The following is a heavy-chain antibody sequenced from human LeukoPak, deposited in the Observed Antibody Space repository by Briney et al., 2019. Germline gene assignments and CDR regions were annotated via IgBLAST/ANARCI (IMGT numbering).Heavy chain of an antibody. V-gene: IGHV3-30*18. CDR3: AKGRDGYNLVDAFDI. CDR1: GFTFSSHG. CDR2: ISYDGSNK. Sequence: PGGSLRLSCAASGFTFSSHGMHWVRQAPGKGLEGVAVISYDGSNKYYADSVKGRFTIYRDNSKNTLYLQMNSLRAEDTAVYYCAKGRDGYNLVDAFDIWGQGIMVTVSS. J-gene: IGHJ3*02. D-gene: IGHD5-24*01.